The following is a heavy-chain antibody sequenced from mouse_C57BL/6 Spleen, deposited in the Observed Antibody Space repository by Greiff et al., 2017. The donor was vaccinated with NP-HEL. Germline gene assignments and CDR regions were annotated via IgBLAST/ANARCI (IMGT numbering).Heavy chain of an antibody. CDR3: TRAWTMITYWYFDV. CDR2: IRNKANNHAT. Sequence: EVKLVESGGGLVQPGGSMKLSCAASGFTFSDAWMDWVRQSPEKGLEWVAEIRNKANNHATYYAESVKGRFTISRDDSKSSVYLQMNSLRAEDTGIYYCTRAWTMITYWYFDVWGTGTTVTVSS. CDR1: GFTFSDAW. D-gene: IGHD2-4*01. V-gene: IGHV6-6*01. J-gene: IGHJ1*03.